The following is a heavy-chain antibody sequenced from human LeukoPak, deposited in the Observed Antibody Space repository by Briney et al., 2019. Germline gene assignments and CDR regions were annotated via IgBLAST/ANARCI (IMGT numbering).Heavy chain of an antibody. J-gene: IGHJ4*02. D-gene: IGHD3-16*01. CDR3: AKEIRPNDH. CDR1: GFTFSSHA. Sequence: GGSLRLSRAASGFTFSSHAMTWVRQAPGKGLQWVSSISINADDTHYADSVKGRFTISRDNSKKTLFLQINSLRVDDTAIYYCAKEIRPNDHWGQGTLVIVSS. CDR2: ISINADDT. V-gene: IGHV3-23*01.